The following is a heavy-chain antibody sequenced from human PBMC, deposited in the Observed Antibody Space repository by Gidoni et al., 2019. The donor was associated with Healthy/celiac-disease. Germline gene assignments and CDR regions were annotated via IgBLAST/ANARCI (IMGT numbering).Heavy chain of an antibody. V-gene: IGHV4-34*01. Sequence: QVQLQQWVAGLLKPSETLSLTCAVYGGSFSGYYWSWFRQPPGKGLEWIGEINHSGSTNYNPSLKSRVTISVDTSKNQFSLKLSSVTAADTAVYYCARISSSSAYWGQGTLVTVSS. CDR1: GGSFSGYY. J-gene: IGHJ4*02. CDR2: INHSGST. CDR3: ARISSSSAY. D-gene: IGHD6-6*01.